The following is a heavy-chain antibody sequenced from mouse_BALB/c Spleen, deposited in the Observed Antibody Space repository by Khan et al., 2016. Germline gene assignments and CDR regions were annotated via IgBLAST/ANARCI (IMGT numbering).Heavy chain of an antibody. CDR3: ARSDYGDKDAMDY. V-gene: IGHV3-2*02. J-gene: IGHJ4*01. CDR1: GYSITSDYA. CDR2: ISYRGST. D-gene: IGHD1-1*01. Sequence: EVQLQESGPGLVKPSQSLSLTCTVTGYSITSDYAWNWIRQFPGNRLEWMGYISYRGSTSYNPSLKSRISITRDTSKNQFFLQLTSVTSEDTATYSWARSDYGDKDAMDYWGQGTSVTVSS.